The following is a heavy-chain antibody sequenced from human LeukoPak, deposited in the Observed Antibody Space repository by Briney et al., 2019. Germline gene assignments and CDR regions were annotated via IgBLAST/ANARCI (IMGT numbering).Heavy chain of an antibody. CDR3: ASGMDIVVVPAAPAAFDI. Sequence: GGSLRLSCAASGFAFSSYSMNWVRQAPGKGLDWVSSISSSSSYIYYADSVKGRFTISRDNAKNSLYLQMNSLRAEDTAVYYCASGMDIVVVPAAPAAFDIWGQGTMVTVSS. J-gene: IGHJ3*02. CDR1: GFAFSSYS. V-gene: IGHV3-21*01. CDR2: ISSSSSYI. D-gene: IGHD2-2*03.